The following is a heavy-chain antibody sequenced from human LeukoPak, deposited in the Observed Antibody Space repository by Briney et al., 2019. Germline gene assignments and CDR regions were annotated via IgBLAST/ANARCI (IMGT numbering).Heavy chain of an antibody. J-gene: IGHJ4*02. Sequence: GASVKVSCKASGYTFTSYGISWVRQGPGQGLEWMGGIIPIFGTANYAQKFQGRVTITADKSTSTAYMELSSLRSEDTAVYYCARGRITIFGVVNFYFDYWGQGTLVTVSS. CDR3: ARGRITIFGVVNFYFDY. D-gene: IGHD3-3*01. V-gene: IGHV1-69*06. CDR1: GYTFTSYG. CDR2: IIPIFGTA.